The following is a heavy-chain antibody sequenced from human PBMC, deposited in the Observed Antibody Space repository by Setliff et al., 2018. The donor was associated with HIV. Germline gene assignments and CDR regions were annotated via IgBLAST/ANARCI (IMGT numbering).Heavy chain of an antibody. CDR3: ARHDDTSSWLDAFDI. D-gene: IGHD6-13*01. V-gene: IGHV4-61*02. Sequence: ASETLSLTCTVSGGSISTGSYYWSWIRQPAGKGLEWIGRIYTSGSTNYNPSLKSRVTISVDKSKNQFSLKLTSVTAADTAVYYCARHDDTSSWLDAFDIWGQGTMVTVSS. CDR2: IYTSGST. J-gene: IGHJ3*02. CDR1: GGSISTGSYY.